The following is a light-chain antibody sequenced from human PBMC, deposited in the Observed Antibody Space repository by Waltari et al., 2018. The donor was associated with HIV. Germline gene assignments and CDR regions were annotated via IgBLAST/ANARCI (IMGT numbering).Light chain of an antibody. CDR2: DVN. J-gene: IGLJ1*01. CDR3: CSHACNFIFV. Sequence: QSALTQPHSLSGSPGQSLTISCTGTSSNVDTFVSWYQQHPGKAPKVIIYDVNNRPSVVPVRFPASNSGNTASLTISGLQAEDEADYYCCSHACNFIFVFGSGTNVTVL. V-gene: IGLV2-11*01. CDR1: SSNVDTF.